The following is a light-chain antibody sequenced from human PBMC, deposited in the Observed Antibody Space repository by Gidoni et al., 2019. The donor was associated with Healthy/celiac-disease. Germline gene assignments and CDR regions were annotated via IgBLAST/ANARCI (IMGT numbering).Light chain of an antibody. J-gene: IGKJ1*01. CDR3: QQYNNWPPGENWT. V-gene: IGKV3-15*01. CDR1: QSVSSN. Sequence: EIVMTQSPATLSVSPGERATLSCRASQSVSSNLAWYQQKPGQAPRLLIYGASTRATGIPARFSGSGSGTEFTLTISSLQSEDFAVYYCQQYNNWPPGENWTFGQGTKVEIK. CDR2: GAS.